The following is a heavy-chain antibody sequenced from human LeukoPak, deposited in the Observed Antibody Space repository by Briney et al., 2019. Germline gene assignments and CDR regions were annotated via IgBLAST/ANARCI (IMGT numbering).Heavy chain of an antibody. CDR2: IYYTGNT. CDR1: GGSISSNNYY. V-gene: IGHV4-39*01. D-gene: IGHD4-11*01. J-gene: IGHJ4*02. Sequence: ASETLSLTCTVSGGSISSNNYYWGWIRQPPGKGLEWIGSIYYTGNTYYNPSLKSRVTISVDTSKNQFSLKLTSVTAADTAVYYCARPGGTTIPWYYFDYWGQGTLVTVSS. CDR3: ARPGGTTIPWYYFDY.